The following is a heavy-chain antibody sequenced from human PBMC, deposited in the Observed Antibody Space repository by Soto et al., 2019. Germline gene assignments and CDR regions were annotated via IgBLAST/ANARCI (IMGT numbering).Heavy chain of an antibody. Sequence: GGSLRLSCAVSGFTFSIYAMHWVRQAPGKGLEWVALISNDGSNKYYADSVKGRFTISRDNSQNTLYLQMNSLRGEDTAVYFCARSHPQQWLINYWGQGTLVTVSS. V-gene: IGHV3-30-3*01. CDR3: ARSHPQQWLINY. D-gene: IGHD6-19*01. CDR2: ISNDGSNK. J-gene: IGHJ4*02. CDR1: GFTFSIYA.